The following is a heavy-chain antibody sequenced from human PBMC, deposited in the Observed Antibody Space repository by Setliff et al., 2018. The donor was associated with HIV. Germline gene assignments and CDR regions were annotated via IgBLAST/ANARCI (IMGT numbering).Heavy chain of an antibody. V-gene: IGHV4-39*01. J-gene: IGHJ4*02. CDR2: IYYSGST. D-gene: IGHD6-19*01. CDR1: GASFADSY. Sequence: PSETLSLTCAVYGASFADSYWGWIRQPPGKGLEWIGSIYYSGSTYYNPSLKSRVTISVDTSKNQFSLKLSSVTAAETAVYYCARHSSGWYYFDYWGQGTLVTVSS. CDR3: ARHSSGWYYFDY.